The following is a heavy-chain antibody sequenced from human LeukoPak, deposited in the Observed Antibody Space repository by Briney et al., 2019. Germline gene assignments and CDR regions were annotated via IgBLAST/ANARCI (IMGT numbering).Heavy chain of an antibody. J-gene: IGHJ4*02. CDR2: IRYDGSNK. CDR1: GFTFGSYG. V-gene: IGHV3-30*02. Sequence: GGSLRLSCAASGFTFGSYGMHWVRQAPGKGLEWVAFIRYDGSNKYYADSVKGRFTISRDNSKNTLYLQMNSLRAEDTAVYYCAKDSKTYSGSYGVDYWGQGTLVTVSS. D-gene: IGHD1-26*01. CDR3: AKDSKTYSGSYGVDY.